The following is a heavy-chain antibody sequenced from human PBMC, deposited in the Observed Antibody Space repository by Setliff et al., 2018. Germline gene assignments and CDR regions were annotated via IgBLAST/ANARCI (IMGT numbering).Heavy chain of an antibody. J-gene: IGHJ6*02. CDR1: GFTFSSYA. V-gene: IGHV3-30-3*01. D-gene: IGHD1-26*01. Sequence: GGSLRLSCAASGFTFSSYAMHWVRQAPGKGLEWVAVISYDGSNKYYADSVKGRFTISRDNSKNTLYLQMNSRRAEDTAVYYCARERGSYGKLYYYYGMDVWGQGTTVTVSS. CDR2: ISYDGSNK. CDR3: ARERGSYGKLYYYYGMDV.